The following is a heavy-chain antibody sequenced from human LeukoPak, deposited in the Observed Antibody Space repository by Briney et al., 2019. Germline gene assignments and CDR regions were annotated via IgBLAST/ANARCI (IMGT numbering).Heavy chain of an antibody. V-gene: IGHV3-21*01. Sequence: PGGSLRLSCAASGFTFSSYSMNWVRQAPGKGLEWVSSISSSSSYIYYADSVKGRFTISRDNAKNSLYLQMNSLRAEDTAVYYCARVGENDLHSRLNWYFDLWGRGTLVTVSS. CDR3: ARVGENDLHSRLNWYFDL. CDR2: ISSSSSYI. D-gene: IGHD1-1*01. J-gene: IGHJ2*01. CDR1: GFTFSSYS.